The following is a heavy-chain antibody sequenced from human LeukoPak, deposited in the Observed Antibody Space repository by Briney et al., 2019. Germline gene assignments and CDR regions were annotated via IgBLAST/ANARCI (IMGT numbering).Heavy chain of an antibody. CDR2: IYYSGST. V-gene: IGHV4-59*02. CDR1: GDSVSGYY. Sequence: SETLSLTCTVSGDSVSGYYGSWIRQPPGKGLEWIGYIYYSGSTNYNPSLKSRVTISVDTSKNQFSLKLSSVTAADTAVYYCASSPPGFGNWFDPWGQGTLVTVSS. J-gene: IGHJ5*02. D-gene: IGHD3-16*01. CDR3: ASSPPGFGNWFDP.